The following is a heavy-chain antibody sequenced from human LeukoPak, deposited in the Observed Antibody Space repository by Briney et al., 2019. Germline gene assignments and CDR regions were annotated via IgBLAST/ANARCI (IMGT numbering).Heavy chain of an antibody. J-gene: IGHJ2*01. V-gene: IGHV3-7*04. D-gene: IGHD2-8*01. CDR2: IKQDETEK. CDR3: ARGFYFSMTELYYLDL. Sequence: GESLKISCAVSGLNFRSFWMSWVRQAPGKGLDWVANIKQDETEKFYVDSVKGRFTISRDNAKNSLYLQMNSLRVEDSAVYYCARGFYFSMTELYYLDLWGRGTLVTVSS. CDR1: GLNFRSFW.